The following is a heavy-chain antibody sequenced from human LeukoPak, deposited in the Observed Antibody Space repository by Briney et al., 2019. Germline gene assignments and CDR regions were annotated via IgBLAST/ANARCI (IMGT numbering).Heavy chain of an antibody. CDR1: GFTFSSYW. CDR2: INSDGSST. D-gene: IGHD3-9*01. CDR3: AKVRHDILTVACFDY. J-gene: IGHJ4*02. V-gene: IGHV3-74*01. Sequence: GGSLRLSCAASGFTFSSYWMHWVRQAPGKGLVWVSRINSDGSSTSYADSVKGRFTIPRDNSKNTLYLQMNSLRAEDTAVYYCAKVRHDILTVACFDYWGQGTLVTVSS.